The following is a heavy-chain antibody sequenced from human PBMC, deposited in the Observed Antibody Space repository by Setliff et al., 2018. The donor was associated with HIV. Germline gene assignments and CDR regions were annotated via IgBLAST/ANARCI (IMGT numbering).Heavy chain of an antibody. Sequence: PGGSLRLSCAASGFTFSRFAMHWVRQAPGKGLEWVAIISYDGNNEDYTDYVKGRFTISRDNSKNTLSLQMNSLKAEDTVVYYCAVSFSTGSWPLDTLDIWGQGTMVTVSS. CDR3: AVSFSTGSWPLDTLDI. J-gene: IGHJ3*02. CDR1: GFTFSRFA. V-gene: IGHV3-30*04. CDR2: ISYDGNNE. D-gene: IGHD6-13*01.